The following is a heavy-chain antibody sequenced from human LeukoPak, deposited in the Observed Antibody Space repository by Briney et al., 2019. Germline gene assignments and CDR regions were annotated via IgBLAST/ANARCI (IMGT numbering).Heavy chain of an antibody. CDR2: INSDGSST. Sequence: GGSLRLSCAASGFTFSSYWMHWVRQAPGKGLVWVSRINSDGSSTNYADSVKGQFTISRDNAKNTVHLQMNSLRAEDTAVYYCARASGYYDSSGYQDIWGQGTLVTVSS. D-gene: IGHD3-22*01. V-gene: IGHV3-74*01. CDR3: ARASGYYDSSGYQDI. J-gene: IGHJ4*02. CDR1: GFTFSSYW.